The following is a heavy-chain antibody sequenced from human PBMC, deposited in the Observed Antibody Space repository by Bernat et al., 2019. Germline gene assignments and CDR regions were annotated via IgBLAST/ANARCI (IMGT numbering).Heavy chain of an antibody. CDR1: GFTFSSYA. CDR3: AKLPTVKMRQKVNWYFDL. Sequence: EVQLVESGGGLVQPGGSLRLSCAASGFTFSSYAMSWVRQAPGKGLEWVSAISGSGGSTYYADSVKGRFTISRDNSKNTLYLQMNSLRVEDTAVYYCAKLPTVKMRQKVNWYFDLWGRGTLVTVSS. D-gene: IGHD4-17*01. V-gene: IGHV3-23*04. CDR2: ISGSGGST. J-gene: IGHJ2*01.